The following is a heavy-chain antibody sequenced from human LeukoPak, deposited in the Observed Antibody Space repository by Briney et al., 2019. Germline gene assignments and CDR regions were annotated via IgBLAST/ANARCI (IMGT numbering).Heavy chain of an antibody. J-gene: IGHJ4*02. D-gene: IGHD2-15*01. V-gene: IGHV4-4*07. CDR3: ARAPKHCRGGSCYSSYFDY. CDR1: GGSISSYF. CDR2: IYISGST. Sequence: SETLSLTCTVSGGSISSYFWSWIRQPAGKRLEWIGHIYISGSTNYNPSLKSRVTMSVDTSKNQFSLKLSSVTAADTAVYYCARAPKHCRGGSCYSSYFDYWGQGTLVTFSS.